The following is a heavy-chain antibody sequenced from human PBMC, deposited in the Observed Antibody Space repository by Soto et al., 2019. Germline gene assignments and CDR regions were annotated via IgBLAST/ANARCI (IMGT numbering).Heavy chain of an antibody. CDR2: ISSSSSYI. D-gene: IGHD4-17*01. J-gene: IGHJ1*01. CDR1: GFTFSSYS. Sequence: PGGSLRLSCAASGFTFSSYSMNWVRQAPGKGLEWVSSISSSSSYIYYADSVKGRFTISRDNAKNSLYLQMNSLRAEDTAVYYCARESSTTVTIKAEYFQHWGQGTLVTVSS. V-gene: IGHV3-21*01. CDR3: ARESSTTVTIKAEYFQH.